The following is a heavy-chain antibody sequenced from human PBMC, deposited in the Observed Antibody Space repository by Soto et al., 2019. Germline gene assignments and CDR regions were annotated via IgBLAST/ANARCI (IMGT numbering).Heavy chain of an antibody. CDR3: GRQGFGPLPGLVDV. CDR2: VHHSWGS. D-gene: IGHD3-10*01. J-gene: IGHJ6*02. Sequence: QVQLQESGPGLVKPSETLSLSCTVSGGSISSYYWSWFRQSPGKRMEWIGYVHHSWGSSYNPSLQVRVALSVATSRSQFSLKVPSVPATDPAVYYCGRQGFGPLPGLVDVWGQGTTVTVSS. V-gene: IGHV4-59*08. CDR1: GGSISSYY.